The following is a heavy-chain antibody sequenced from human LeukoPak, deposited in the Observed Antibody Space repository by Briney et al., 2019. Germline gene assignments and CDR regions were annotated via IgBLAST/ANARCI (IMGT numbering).Heavy chain of an antibody. J-gene: IGHJ6*03. Sequence: ASVKVSCKASGYTFTSYGISWVRQAPGQGLEWMGWISAYNGNTNYAQKLQGRVTMTTDTSTSTAYMELRSLRSDDTAVYYCAREATRYCSSTSCYHWLYYYYYYMDVWGKGTTVTVSS. CDR2: ISAYNGNT. CDR3: AREATRYCSSTSCYHWLYYYYYYMDV. CDR1: GYTFTSYG. D-gene: IGHD2-2*01. V-gene: IGHV1-18*01.